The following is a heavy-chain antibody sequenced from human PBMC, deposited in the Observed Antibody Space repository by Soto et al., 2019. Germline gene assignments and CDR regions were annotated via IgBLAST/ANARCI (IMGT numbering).Heavy chain of an antibody. CDR1: GGSMSTHY. V-gene: IGHV4-59*11. D-gene: IGHD6-13*01. J-gene: IGHJ4*02. CDR3: AGSYGNSWYAY. Sequence: SETLSLTCTVSGGSMSTHYWSWIRQPLGKGLEWIGYSHSSGYSHYNPSLKSRVTISVDTSNNQISLKVTSVTAADTAMYYCAGSYGNSWYAYWGQGSLVTVSS. CDR2: SHSSGYS.